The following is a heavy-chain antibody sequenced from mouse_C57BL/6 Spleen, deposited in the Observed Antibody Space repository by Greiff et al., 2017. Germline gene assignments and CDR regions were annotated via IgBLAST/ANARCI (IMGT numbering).Heavy chain of an antibody. Sequence: QVQLKQPGAELVKPGASVKVSCKASGYTFTSYWMHWVKQRPGQGLEWIGRIHPSDSDTNYNQKFKGKATLTVDKSSSTAYMQLSSLTSEDSAVYYCAIRGHYYGSSWFAYWGQGTLVTVSA. V-gene: IGHV1-74*01. J-gene: IGHJ3*01. D-gene: IGHD1-1*01. CDR1: GYTFTSYW. CDR2: IHPSDSDT. CDR3: AIRGHYYGSSWFAY.